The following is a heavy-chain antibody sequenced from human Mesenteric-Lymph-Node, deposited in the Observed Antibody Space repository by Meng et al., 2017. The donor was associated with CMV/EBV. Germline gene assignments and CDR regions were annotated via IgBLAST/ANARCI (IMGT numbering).Heavy chain of an antibody. CDR3: ARELSGYDGAAGF. CDR2: IIPQFRAA. V-gene: IGHV1-69*01. J-gene: IGHJ4*02. CDR1: GYTFTSYA. Sequence: KASGYTFTSYAMHWVRQAPGQRLEWMGGIIPQFRAANYEQRFRDRLTITANESTKIAYLELSRLTTQDTAVYYCARELSGYDGAAGFWGQGTLVTVSS. D-gene: IGHD5-12*01.